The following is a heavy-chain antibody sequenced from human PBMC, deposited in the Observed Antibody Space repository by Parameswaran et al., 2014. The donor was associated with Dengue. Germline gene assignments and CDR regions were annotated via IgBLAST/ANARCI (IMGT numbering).Heavy chain of an antibody. CDR1: GGSLGSLSSSTYY. D-gene: IGHD6-13*01. Sequence: ASETLSLTCTVSGGSLGSLSSSTYYWGWIRQPPGKGLEWIGSIHYRGSTYYNPSLKSRVTLSVDTSKSQFSLKLSSVTAADTAVYYCARRSNSPPHFDFWGQGTLVTVSS. CDR3: ARRSNSPPHFDF. CDR2: IHYRGST. V-gene: IGHV4-39*01. J-gene: IGHJ4*02.